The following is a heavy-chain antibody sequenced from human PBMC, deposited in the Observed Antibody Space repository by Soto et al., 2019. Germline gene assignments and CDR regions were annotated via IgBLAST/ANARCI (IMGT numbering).Heavy chain of an antibody. CDR2: IYYSGST. CDR1: GGSISSGGYY. D-gene: IGHD3-10*01. Sequence: PSETLSLTCTVSGGSISSGGYYWSWIRQHPGKGLEWIGYIYYSGSTYYNPSLKSRVTISVDTSKNQFSLKLSSVTAADTAVYYCARVSNYYGSGSYFPDYWGQGTLVTVSS. J-gene: IGHJ4*02. CDR3: ARVSNYYGSGSYFPDY. V-gene: IGHV4-31*03.